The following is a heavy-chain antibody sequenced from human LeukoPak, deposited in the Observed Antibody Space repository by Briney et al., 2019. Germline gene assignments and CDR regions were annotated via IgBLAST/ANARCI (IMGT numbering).Heavy chain of an antibody. CDR2: IYYTGST. J-gene: IGHJ4*02. CDR1: GASISSYY. CDR3: SRGSVARFDN. V-gene: IGHV4-59*01. D-gene: IGHD6-19*01. Sequence: SSETLSLTCSVSGASISSYYWSWIRQPPGKTLEWIGYIYYTGSTNYNPSLKSRVTIPADTSKSQFYLNVTSVTAADTAVYYCSRGSVARFDNWGQGILVTVSS.